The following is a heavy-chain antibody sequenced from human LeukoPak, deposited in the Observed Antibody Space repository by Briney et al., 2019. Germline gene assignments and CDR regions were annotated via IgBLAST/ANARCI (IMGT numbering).Heavy chain of an antibody. CDR3: ARRVNNYFDY. V-gene: IGHV3-21*01. CDR1: GFTFSSYS. D-gene: IGHD2-21*01. CDR2: ISSSSSYI. Sequence: GGSLRLSCAASGFTFSSYSMNWVRQAPGKGLEWVSSISSSSSYIYYADSVKGRYTITRDNAKSSLYLQMNSLRAEDTAVYYCARRVNNYFDYWGEGALVTVSS. J-gene: IGHJ4*02.